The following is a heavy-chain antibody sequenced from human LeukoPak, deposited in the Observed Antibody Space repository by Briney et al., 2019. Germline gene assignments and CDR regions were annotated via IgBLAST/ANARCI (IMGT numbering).Heavy chain of an antibody. CDR3: ARRAYGMDV. Sequence: GGSLRLSCAASGFIVSSNYMSWVRQAPGKGLEWVSVIYIGGSTYYADSVKGRFTISRDNSKNTVYLQMNSLRAEDTAVYYCARRAYGMDVWGQGTTVIVSS. CDR2: IYIGGST. V-gene: IGHV3-53*01. J-gene: IGHJ6*02. CDR1: GFIVSSNY.